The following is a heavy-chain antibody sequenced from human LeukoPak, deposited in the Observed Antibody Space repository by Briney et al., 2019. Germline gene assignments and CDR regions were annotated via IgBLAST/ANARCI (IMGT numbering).Heavy chain of an antibody. J-gene: IGHJ6*03. Sequence: SGGSLRHSCAASGFTFSSHLMNCVPHAPGKGVEYVSYLSSSSSYIYYVHSVKSRYTISRGNAKNPLYLQMNILRGEDTAVDYCARRGTSGYDGGNYYYYYYMDVWGKGTAVTVSS. D-gene: IGHD5-12*01. V-gene: IGHV3-21*01. CDR3: ARRGTSGYDGGNYYYYYYMDV. CDR1: GFTFSSHL. CDR2: LSSSSSYI.